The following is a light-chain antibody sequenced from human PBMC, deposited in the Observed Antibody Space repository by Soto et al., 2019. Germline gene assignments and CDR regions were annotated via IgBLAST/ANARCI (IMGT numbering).Light chain of an antibody. CDR2: DVN. V-gene: IGLV2-14*01. J-gene: IGLJ2*01. Sequence: QPVLTQPASVYGSPGQSSTISCSGTNSDVGAYNYVSWCQQYPGKAPKLMIYDVNNRPSGVSNRFSGSKSGNTASLTISGLQAEDEADYYCSSYTSSAIVIFGGGTKVTVL. CDR1: NSDVGAYNY. CDR3: SSYTSSAIVI.